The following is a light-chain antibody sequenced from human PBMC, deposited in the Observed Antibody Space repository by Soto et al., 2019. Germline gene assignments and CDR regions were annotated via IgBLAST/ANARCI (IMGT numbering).Light chain of an antibody. CDR3: CSTVSSRTVV. J-gene: IGLJ1*01. V-gene: IGLV2-23*01. Sequence: QSALTQPASVSCCPGHTITISCTGCSSAVGSYRLVSWYQGHPGTMPKLIIYECSKPHSGVPNRFSGSEPGYTATLTICMLQAEDEADYYCCSTVSSRTVVFGTWTKVTVL. CDR2: ECS. CDR1: SSAVGSYRL.